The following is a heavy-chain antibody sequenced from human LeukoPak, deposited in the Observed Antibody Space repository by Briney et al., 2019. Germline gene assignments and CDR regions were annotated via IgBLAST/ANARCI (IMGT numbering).Heavy chain of an antibody. V-gene: IGHV3-53*01. J-gene: IGHJ4*02. CDR2: IYSGGST. CDR3: ARDLGPQEY. CDR1: GGSVSSGSYY. Sequence: ETLSLTCTVSGGSVSSGSYYWSWIRQPPGKGLEWVSVIYSGGSTYYADSVKGRFTISRDNSKNTLYLQMNSLRAEDTAVYYCARDLGPQEYWGQGTLVTVSS.